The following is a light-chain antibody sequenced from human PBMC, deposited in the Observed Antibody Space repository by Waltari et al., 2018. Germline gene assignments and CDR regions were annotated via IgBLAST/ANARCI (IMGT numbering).Light chain of an antibody. CDR1: SGYSSNI. CDR3: QTGGHGTWV. Sequence: QLVLTQSPSASASLGASVTLTCTLRSGYSSNIIAWHQQQPQKGPRYLMKVKRDGGHSKGDCMPDRCSGSSAGAERYRTISSLQSEDEADYYCQTGGHGTWVFGGGTKLTVL. J-gene: IGLJ3*02. V-gene: IGLV4-69*01. CDR2: VKRDGGH.